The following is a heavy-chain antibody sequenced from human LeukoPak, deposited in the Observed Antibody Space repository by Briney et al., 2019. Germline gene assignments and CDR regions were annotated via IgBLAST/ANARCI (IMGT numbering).Heavy chain of an antibody. CDR3: ARDRGIAAAGTGY. J-gene: IGHJ4*02. CDR2: INPNTGDT. CDR1: GFTFIAYY. Sequence: GASVKVSCKASGFTFIAYYIHWVRQAPGQGLEWVGWINPNTGDTNYAQKFQGRVTMSRDTSMSTAYMELSRLRSDDTAVYYCARDRGIAAAGTGYWGQGTLVTVSS. V-gene: IGHV1-2*02. D-gene: IGHD6-13*01.